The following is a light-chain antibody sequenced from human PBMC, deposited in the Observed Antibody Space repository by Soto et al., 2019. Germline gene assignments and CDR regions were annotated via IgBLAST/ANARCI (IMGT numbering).Light chain of an antibody. J-gene: IGKJ2*01. CDR3: QQYDT. CDR2: DAS. Sequence: DLQMTQSPSTLSASVGARVTITCRASQSISSWLAWYQQKPGKAPKLLSYDASSLESGVPSRFSGSGSGTEFTLTISSLQPDDFATYYCQQYDTFGQGTKLEIK. V-gene: IGKV1-5*01. CDR1: QSISSW.